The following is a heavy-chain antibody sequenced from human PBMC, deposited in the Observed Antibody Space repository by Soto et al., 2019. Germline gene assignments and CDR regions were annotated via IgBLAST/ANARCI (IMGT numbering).Heavy chain of an antibody. D-gene: IGHD3-16*01. V-gene: IGHV4-39*01. J-gene: IGHJ5*02. Sequence: SETLSLTCTASGGSITSSSHFWGWVRQPPGKGLEWIGTIYFTGNTYYTSSLKSRLTMSIDTSKREFSLGLNSVTAADTAVNYCAGQTCTIAEASYGRSNWFDPWGPGTLVNVSS. CDR3: AGQTCTIAEASYGRSNWFDP. CDR1: GGSITSSSHF. CDR2: IYFTGNT.